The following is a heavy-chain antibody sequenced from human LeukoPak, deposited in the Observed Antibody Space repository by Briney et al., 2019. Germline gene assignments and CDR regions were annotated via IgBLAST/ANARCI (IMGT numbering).Heavy chain of an antibody. CDR1: GFTLSSYS. CDR3: AREYHDSSGYDY. J-gene: IGHJ4*02. Sequence: GGSLRLSCAASGFTLSSYSMNWVRQAPGKGLEWVSSISSSSSYIYYADSVKGRFTISRDNAKNSLYLQMNSLRAEDTAVYYCAREYHDSSGYDYWGQGTLVTVSS. CDR2: ISSSSSYI. V-gene: IGHV3-21*01. D-gene: IGHD3-22*01.